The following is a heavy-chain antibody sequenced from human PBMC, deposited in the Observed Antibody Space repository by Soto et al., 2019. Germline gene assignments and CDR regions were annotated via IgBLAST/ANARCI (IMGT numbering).Heavy chain of an antibody. CDR1: GFTFSSYA. CDR3: AKDGTADVFYYFDY. J-gene: IGHJ4*02. Sequence: GWSLRLSCAAAGFTFSSYAMSWVRQAPGKGLEWVSAISGSGGSTYYADSVKGRFTISRDNSKNTLYLQMNSLRAEDTAVYYCAKDGTADVFYYFDYWGQGTLVTVSS. D-gene: IGHD2-2*01. CDR2: ISGSGGST. V-gene: IGHV3-23*01.